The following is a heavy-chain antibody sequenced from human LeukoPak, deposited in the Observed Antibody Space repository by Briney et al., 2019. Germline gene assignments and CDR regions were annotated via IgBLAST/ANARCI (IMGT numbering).Heavy chain of an antibody. CDR1: GFTFSSYA. Sequence: GGSLRLSCAASGFTFSSYAMSWVRQAPGKGLEWVSAISGSGGSTYYADSVKGRFTISRDNAKNSLYLQMNSLRAEDTAVYYCARDGVGATAPLNYFDYWGQGTLVTVSS. J-gene: IGHJ4*02. CDR3: ARDGVGATAPLNYFDY. V-gene: IGHV3-23*01. D-gene: IGHD1-26*01. CDR2: ISGSGGST.